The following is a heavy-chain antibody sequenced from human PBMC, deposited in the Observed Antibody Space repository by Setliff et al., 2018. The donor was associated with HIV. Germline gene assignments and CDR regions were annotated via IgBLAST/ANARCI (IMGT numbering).Heavy chain of an antibody. J-gene: IGHJ3*02. D-gene: IGHD5-12*01. CDR1: GYSISSGYY. CDR3: ARGKSGSYDAYDM. V-gene: IGHV4-38-2*02. CDR2: IYHSGST. Sequence: SETLSLTCTVSGYSISSGYYWGWIRQPPGKGLEWIGNIYHSGSTYYNPSLRNRVTISVDTSKNQFSLKMSSVTAADTAVYYCARGKSGSYDAYDMWGQGTMVTVSS.